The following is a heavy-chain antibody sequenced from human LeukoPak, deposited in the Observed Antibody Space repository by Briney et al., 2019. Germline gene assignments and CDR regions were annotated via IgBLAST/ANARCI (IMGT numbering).Heavy chain of an antibody. CDR1: GFTFNNAV. D-gene: IGHD3-3*01. CDR2: ISGNGDST. CDR3: AKGAYYAD. J-gene: IGHJ4*02. Sequence: GGTLRLSCAASGFTFNNAVMNWVRQAPGKGLEWVSAISGNGDSTYYAGSVKGRFTSSRDNSKNTLYLQMKSLRAEDTAVYYCAKGAYYADWGQGTLVTVSS. V-gene: IGHV3-23*01.